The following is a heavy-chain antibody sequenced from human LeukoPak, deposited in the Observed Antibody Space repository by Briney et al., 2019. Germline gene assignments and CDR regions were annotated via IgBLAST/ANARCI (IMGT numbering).Heavy chain of an antibody. D-gene: IGHD2-21*01. V-gene: IGHV4-39*07. Sequence: SETLSLTCIVSGASIRSSHNYWGWIRQPPGKGLEWIGTIYYSGNTYYNPSLKSRLTISMDTSKNQFSLKLTSVTAADTAVYYCARDPGSPYISGDYFYYYMDVWGKGTTVSVSS. CDR3: ARDPGSPYISGDYFYYYMDV. CDR2: IYYSGNT. J-gene: IGHJ6*03. CDR1: GASIRSSHNY.